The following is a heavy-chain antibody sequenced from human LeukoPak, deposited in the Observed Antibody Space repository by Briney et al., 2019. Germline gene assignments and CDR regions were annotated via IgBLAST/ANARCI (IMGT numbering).Heavy chain of an antibody. CDR1: GFTFSSSA. CDR3: AKQLGYCSDGSCYFPY. Sequence: GGSLRLSCAASGFTFSSSAMSWVRQAPGKGLEWVSAISNNGGYTYYADSVQGRFTISRDNSKSTLCLQMNSLRAEDTAVYYCAKQLGYCSDGSCYFPYWGQGTLSPSPQ. D-gene: IGHD2-15*01. V-gene: IGHV3-23*01. CDR2: ISNNGGYT. J-gene: IGHJ4*02.